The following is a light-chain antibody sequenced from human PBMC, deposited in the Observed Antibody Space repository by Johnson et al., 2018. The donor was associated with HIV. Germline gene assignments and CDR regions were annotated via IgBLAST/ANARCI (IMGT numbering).Light chain of an antibody. J-gene: IGLJ1*01. CDR3: GTWDSSLSAHYI. CDR1: SSNIGNNY. CDR2: ENN. Sequence: QSVLTQPPSVSVAPGQKVTISCSGSSSNIGNNYVSWYQQLPGTAPKLLIYENNKRPSGIPDRFSGSKSGTSATLGITGLQTGDEADYYCGTWDSSLSAHYIFGTGTKVTVL. V-gene: IGLV1-51*02.